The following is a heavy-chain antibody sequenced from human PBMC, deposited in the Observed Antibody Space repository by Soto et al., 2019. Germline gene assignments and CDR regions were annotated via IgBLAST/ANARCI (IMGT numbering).Heavy chain of an antibody. D-gene: IGHD3-22*01. Sequence: ASVKVSCKASGYTFNRYTIHWVRQAPGQRLEWMGWINAGSGDTKYSGNFQGRVTITRDTSASTAYMEMSSLRSEDTAVYYCARGGNSGYNALDYWGRGTLVTVSS. CDR3: ARGGNSGYNALDY. CDR1: GYTFNRYT. J-gene: IGHJ4*02. CDR2: INAGSGDT. V-gene: IGHV1-3*01.